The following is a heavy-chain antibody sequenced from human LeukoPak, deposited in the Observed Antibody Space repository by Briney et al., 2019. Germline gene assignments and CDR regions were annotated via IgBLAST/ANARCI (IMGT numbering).Heavy chain of an antibody. CDR3: ARVSDTMVRGAHLDYFDY. V-gene: IGHV1-46*01. Sequence: GASVKVSCKASGYTFTSYYMHWVRQAPGQGLEWMGIINPSGGSTSYAQKFQGRVTMTRDTSTSTVYMELSSLRSEDTAVYYCARVSDTMVRGAHLDYFDYWGQGTLVTVSS. CDR2: INPSGGST. D-gene: IGHD3-10*01. J-gene: IGHJ4*02. CDR1: GYTFTSYY.